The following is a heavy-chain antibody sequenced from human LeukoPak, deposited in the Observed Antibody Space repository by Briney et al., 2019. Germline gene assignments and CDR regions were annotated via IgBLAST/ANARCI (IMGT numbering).Heavy chain of an antibody. V-gene: IGHV4-59*12. J-gene: IGHJ4*02. Sequence: NPSETLSLTCTVSGGSISSYYWSWIRQPPGKGLEWIGYIYYSGSTNYNPSLKSRVTISVDTSKNQFSLKLSSVTAADTAVYYCARSPGAVAGGIDYWGQGTLVTVSS. D-gene: IGHD6-19*01. CDR1: GGSISSYY. CDR2: IYYSGST. CDR3: ARSPGAVAGGIDY.